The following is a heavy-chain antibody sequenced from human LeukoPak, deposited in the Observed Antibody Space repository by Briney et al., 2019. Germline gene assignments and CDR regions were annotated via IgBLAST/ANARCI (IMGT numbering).Heavy chain of an antibody. CDR1: GFTFSSYE. CDR2: ISSSGSTI. Sequence: TGGSLRLSCAASGFTFSSYEMNWVRQAPGKGLEWVSYISSSGSTIYYADSVKGRFTISRDNANKSLYLQMNSLRAEDTDVYYCARDGWEWLRPEYYYYYYIDVWGKGTTVTVSS. D-gene: IGHD5-12*01. CDR3: ARDGWEWLRPEYYYYYYIDV. V-gene: IGHV3-48*03. J-gene: IGHJ6*03.